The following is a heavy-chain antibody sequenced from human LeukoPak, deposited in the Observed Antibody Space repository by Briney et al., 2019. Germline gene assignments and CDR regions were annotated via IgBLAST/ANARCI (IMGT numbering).Heavy chain of an antibody. CDR1: GFTFSNYD. J-gene: IGHJ3*02. CDR3: ARMRRSGWYYSRAAFDI. D-gene: IGHD6-19*01. Sequence: GGSLRLSCAASGFTFSNYDMNWVRQAPGKGLEWVANIKQDGSEKYYVDSVKGRFTISRDNAKNSLYLQMNSLRAEDTAVYYCARMRRSGWYYSRAAFDIWGQGTMVTVSS. CDR2: IKQDGSEK. V-gene: IGHV3-7*01.